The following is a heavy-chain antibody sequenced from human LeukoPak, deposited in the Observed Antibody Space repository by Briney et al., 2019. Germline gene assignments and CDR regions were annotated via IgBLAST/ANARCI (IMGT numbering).Heavy chain of an antibody. J-gene: IGHJ4*02. CDR1: GFSFGIYW. CDR3: ARNEDYSDSTGYYSTFYLDS. D-gene: IGHD3-22*01. Sequence: EGSLRLSCAGTGFSFGIYWMSWVRQAPGKGLEWVANINEDGSEKYYVDSVKGRFTISRDNGKNTLYLQMNSLRAEDTAVYYCARNEDYSDSTGYYSTFYLDSWGQGTLVTVSS. CDR2: INEDGSEK. V-gene: IGHV3-7*01.